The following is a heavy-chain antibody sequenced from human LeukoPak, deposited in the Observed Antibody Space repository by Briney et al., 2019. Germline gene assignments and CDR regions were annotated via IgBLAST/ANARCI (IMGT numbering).Heavy chain of an antibody. D-gene: IGHD6-13*01. CDR1: GYTFTIYG. CDR2: ISAYNGNT. J-gene: IGHJ6*02. V-gene: IGHV1-18*01. Sequence: ASVTVSFTASGYTFTIYGISWVRQAPGQGLEWMGWISAYNGNTNYAQKLQGRVTMTTDTSTSTAYMELRSLRSEDTAVYYCATDRIAAAGLVGMDVWGQGTTVTVSS. CDR3: ATDRIAAAGLVGMDV.